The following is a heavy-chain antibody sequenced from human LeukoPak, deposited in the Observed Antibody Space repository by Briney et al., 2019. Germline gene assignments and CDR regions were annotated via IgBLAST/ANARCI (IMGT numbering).Heavy chain of an antibody. V-gene: IGHV3-23*01. D-gene: IGHD1-26*01. J-gene: IGHJ3*02. CDR3: AKGSREWELLDAFDI. CDR2: ISGSGGRT. Sequence: GGSQRLSCAASGFTFSSYGMSWVHQAPGKGLEWVSGISGSGGRTDYADSVKGRFIISRDNAKNTLFLQMNSLRAEDTAVYYCAKGSREWELLDAFDIWGQGTMVTASS. CDR1: GFTFSSYG.